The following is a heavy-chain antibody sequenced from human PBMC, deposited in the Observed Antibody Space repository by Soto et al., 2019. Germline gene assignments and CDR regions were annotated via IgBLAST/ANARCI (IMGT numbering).Heavy chain of an antibody. CDR2: IYYSGST. Sequence: QVQLQESGPGLVKPSQTLSLTCTVSVASISSGGYYWSWIRQHPGEGLEWIGYIYYSGSTSYNPSLTSRVTISVDTSKNQFSLKLSSVTAADTAVYYCARESKYDTSGYPTWFAPWGQGTLVTVSS. D-gene: IGHD3-22*01. V-gene: IGHV4-31*03. J-gene: IGHJ5*02. CDR3: ARESKYDTSGYPTWFAP. CDR1: VASISSGGYY.